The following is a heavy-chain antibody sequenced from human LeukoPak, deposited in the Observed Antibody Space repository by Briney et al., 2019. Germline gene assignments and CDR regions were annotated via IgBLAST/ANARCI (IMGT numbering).Heavy chain of an antibody. V-gene: IGHV3-33*01. CDR2: IWYDGSNK. J-gene: IGHJ4*02. CDR1: GFTFSSYG. D-gene: IGHD3-22*01. CDR3: ARDLTRSITMIVVETPLGY. Sequence: GGSLRLSCAASGFTFSSYGMHWVRQAPGKGLEWVAVIWYDGSNKYYADSVKGRFTISRDNSKNTLYLQMNSLRAEDTAVYYCARDLTRSITMIVVETPLGYWGQGTLVTVSS.